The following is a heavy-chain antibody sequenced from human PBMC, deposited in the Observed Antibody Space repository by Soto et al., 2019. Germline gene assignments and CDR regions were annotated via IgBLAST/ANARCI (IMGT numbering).Heavy chain of an antibody. CDR1: GGSISSYC. Sequence: PSETLSLTCTVSGGSISSYCWSWIRQPPGKGLEWIGYIYYSGSTNYNPSLKSRVTISVDTSKNQFSLKLSSVTAADTAVYYCARVRYSSGWYLWGQGTLVTVSS. CDR3: ARVRYSSGWYL. CDR2: IYYSGST. V-gene: IGHV4-59*01. D-gene: IGHD6-19*01. J-gene: IGHJ5*02.